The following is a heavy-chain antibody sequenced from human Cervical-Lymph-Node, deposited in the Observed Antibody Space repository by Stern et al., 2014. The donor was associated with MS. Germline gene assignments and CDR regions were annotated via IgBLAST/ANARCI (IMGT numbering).Heavy chain of an antibody. D-gene: IGHD1-26*01. Sequence: QVQLQESGPGLVKPSQTLSITCAVSGGSILRDGYSWSWIRQPAGKGLEWLGLIYPTGSTSNTPPPQSRVIISLDTPKNQFPLKRPFVTAADTAVYYCARGNVREPAHDYWGQGSLVIVS. J-gene: IGHJ4*02. CDR2: IYPTGST. V-gene: IGHV4-61*02. CDR1: GGSILRDGYS. CDR3: ARGNVREPAHDY.